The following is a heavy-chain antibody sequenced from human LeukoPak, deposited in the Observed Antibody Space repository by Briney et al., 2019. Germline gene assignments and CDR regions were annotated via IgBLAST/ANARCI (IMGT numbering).Heavy chain of an antibody. V-gene: IGHV3-7*01. CDR2: IKQDGSEK. J-gene: IGHJ5*02. CDR1: GFTVSNCW. D-gene: IGHD1-1*01. Sequence: GGSLRLSCAASGFTVSNCWMSWVRQAPGKGLEWVANIKQDGSEKYYVDSVKGRFTISRDNAKNSLYLQMNSLRAEDTAVYYCAREVGYNWNDVGWFDPWGQGTLVTVSS. CDR3: AREVGYNWNDVGWFDP.